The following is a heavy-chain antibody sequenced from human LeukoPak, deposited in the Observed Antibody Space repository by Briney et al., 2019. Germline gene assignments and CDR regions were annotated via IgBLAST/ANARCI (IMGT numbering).Heavy chain of an antibody. CDR2: IYPGDSDT. CDR1: GYSFTSYW. Sequence: GESLKISCKGSGYSFTSYWIGWVRQLPGKGLEWMGIIYPGDSDTRYSPSFQGQVTISADKSISTAYLQWSSLKASDTTMYYCARPGYYYDSSGYYAYWGQGTLVTVSS. D-gene: IGHD3-22*01. CDR3: ARPGYYYDSSGYYAY. J-gene: IGHJ4*02. V-gene: IGHV5-51*01.